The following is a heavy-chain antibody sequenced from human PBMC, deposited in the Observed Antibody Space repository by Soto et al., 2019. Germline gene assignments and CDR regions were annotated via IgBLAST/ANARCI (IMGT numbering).Heavy chain of an antibody. CDR3: ARDPSYYGMDV. CDR1: GYPFTSYG. V-gene: IGHV1-18*01. J-gene: IGHJ6*02. CDR2: ISAYNGNT. Sequence: ASVKVSCKASGYPFTSYGISWVRQAPGQGLEWMGWISAYNGNTNYAQKLQGRVTITRDTSASTAYMELSSLRSEDTAVYYCARDPSYYGMDVWGQGTTVTVSS.